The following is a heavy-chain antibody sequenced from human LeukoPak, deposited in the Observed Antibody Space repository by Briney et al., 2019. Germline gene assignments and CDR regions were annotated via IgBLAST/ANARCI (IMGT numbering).Heavy chain of an antibody. CDR3: ARGTGDGTDSFDY. CDR1: GGSISSGDYY. D-gene: IGHD7-27*01. Sequence: PSETLSLTCTVSGGSISSGDYYWSWIRQPPGKGLEWIGYIYHSGSTYYNPSLKSRVTISVDTSKNQFSLKLSSVTAADTAVYYCARGTGDGTDSFDYWGQGTLVTVSS. J-gene: IGHJ4*02. CDR2: IYHSGST. V-gene: IGHV4-30-4*08.